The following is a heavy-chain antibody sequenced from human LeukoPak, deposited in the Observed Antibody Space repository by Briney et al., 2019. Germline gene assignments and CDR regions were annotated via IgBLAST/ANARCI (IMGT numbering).Heavy chain of an antibody. D-gene: IGHD3-22*01. V-gene: IGHV4-59*01. J-gene: IGHJ4*02. Sequence: PSETLSLTCTVSGGSLSSYYWSWIRQPPGRGLEWIGYIYYSGSTNYNPSLKCRVTISVDTSKNQFSLKLSSVTAADTAVYYCAWMYYYDSSGYYYGRPYYFDYWGQGTLVTVSS. CDR3: AWMYYYDSSGYYYGRPYYFDY. CDR2: IYYSGST. CDR1: GGSLSSYY.